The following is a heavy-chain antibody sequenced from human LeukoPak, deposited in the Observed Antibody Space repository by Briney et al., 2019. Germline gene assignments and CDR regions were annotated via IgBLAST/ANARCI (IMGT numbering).Heavy chain of an antibody. Sequence: SETLSLTCAVYGGSFSGYYWSWIRQPPGKGLEWIGEINHSGSTNYNPSLKSRVTISVDTSKNQFSLKLSSVTAADTAVYYCARGRITMVRGEAYYYYGVDVWGKGTTVTVSS. D-gene: IGHD3-10*01. V-gene: IGHV4-34*01. CDR2: INHSGST. J-gene: IGHJ6*04. CDR1: GGSFSGYY. CDR3: ARGRITMVRGEAYYYYGVDV.